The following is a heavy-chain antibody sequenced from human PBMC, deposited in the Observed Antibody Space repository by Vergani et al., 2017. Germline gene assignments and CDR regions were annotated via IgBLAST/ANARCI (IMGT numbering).Heavy chain of an antibody. CDR2: MYYSGST. J-gene: IGHJ6*02. CDR3: ARGRSSSWPTPPYYYDYGMDV. Sequence: QVQLQESGPGLVKPSQTLSLTCTVSGGSISSGDYYWSWIRQPPGKGLEWIGYMYYSGSTYYNPYLKSRVTISVDTSKNQFSLKLSSVTAADTAGYYCARGRSSSWPTPPYYYDYGMDVWGQXP. V-gene: IGHV4-30-4*08. D-gene: IGHD6-13*01. CDR1: GGSISSGDYY.